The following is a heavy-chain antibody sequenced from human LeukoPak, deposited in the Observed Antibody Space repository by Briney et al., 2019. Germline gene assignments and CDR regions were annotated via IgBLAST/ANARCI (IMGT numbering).Heavy chain of an antibody. Sequence: ASVKVSCKASGYTFTSYGISWVRQAPGQGLEWMGWISTYNGNTNYAQKLQGRVTMTTDTSTSIAYMELRSLRSDDTAVYYCARGCSGGSCFFSFDSWGQGALVTVSS. D-gene: IGHD2-15*01. CDR3: ARGCSGGSCFFSFDS. CDR1: GYTFTSYG. J-gene: IGHJ4*02. V-gene: IGHV1-18*01. CDR2: ISTYNGNT.